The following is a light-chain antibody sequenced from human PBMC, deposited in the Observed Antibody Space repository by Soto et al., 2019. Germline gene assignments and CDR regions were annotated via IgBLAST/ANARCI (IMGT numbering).Light chain of an antibody. CDR1: SSDVGSYNL. CDR2: EGS. Sequence: QSALTQPASVSGSPGQSITISCTGTSSDVGSYNLVSWYQQHPGKAPKLMIYEGSKRPSGVSYRFSGSKSGNTASLTISGLQDEDEAYYYCCSYAGSSTGVFGGGTQLTVL. V-gene: IGLV2-23*01. J-gene: IGLJ2*01. CDR3: CSYAGSSTGV.